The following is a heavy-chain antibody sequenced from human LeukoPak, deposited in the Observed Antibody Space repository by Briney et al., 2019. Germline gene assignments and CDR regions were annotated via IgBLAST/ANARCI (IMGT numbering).Heavy chain of an antibody. CDR3: ARDWLDSSGWYDAGWFDP. V-gene: IGHV1-46*01. D-gene: IGHD6-19*01. Sequence: GASVKVSCKASGYTFTSYYMHWVRQAPGQGLEWMGIINRSGGSTSYAQKFQGRVTMTRDMSTSTVYMELSSLRSEDTAVYYCARDWLDSSGWYDAGWFDPWGQGTLVTVSS. J-gene: IGHJ5*02. CDR2: INRSGGST. CDR1: GYTFTSYY.